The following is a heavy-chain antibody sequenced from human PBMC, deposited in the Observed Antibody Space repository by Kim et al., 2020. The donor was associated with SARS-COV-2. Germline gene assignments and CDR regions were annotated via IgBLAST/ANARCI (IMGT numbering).Heavy chain of an antibody. D-gene: IGHD2-15*01. CDR2: INTDTGNP. CDR1: GYTFTSYA. V-gene: IGHV7-4-1*02. J-gene: IGHJ4*02. CDR3: ARAGTGYCSSGSCSFDY. Sequence: ASVKVSCKASGYTFTSYASIWVRQAPGQGLEWMGWINTDTGNPTYAQGFTGRFVFSLDTSISTAYVQISSLKAEDTAVYYCARAGTGYCSSGSCSFDYWGPGTLVTVSS.